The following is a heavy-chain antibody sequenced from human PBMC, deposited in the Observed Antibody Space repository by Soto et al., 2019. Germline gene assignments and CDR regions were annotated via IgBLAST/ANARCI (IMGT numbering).Heavy chain of an antibody. CDR1: GGSFSGYY. Sequence: SETLSLTCAVYGGSFSGYYWSWIRQPPGKGLEWIGEINHSGSTNYNPSLKSRVTISVDTSKNQFSLKLSSVTAADTAVYYCARGLAAASTANYGMDVWGQGTTVTGSS. D-gene: IGHD6-13*01. V-gene: IGHV4-34*01. CDR2: INHSGST. J-gene: IGHJ6*02. CDR3: ARGLAAASTANYGMDV.